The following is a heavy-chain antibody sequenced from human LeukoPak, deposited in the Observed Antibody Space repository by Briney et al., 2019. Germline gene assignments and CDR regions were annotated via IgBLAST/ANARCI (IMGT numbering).Heavy chain of an antibody. CDR3: AKEYYDFWSGYFYYFDY. CDR2: IKQDETEK. V-gene: IGHV3-7*04. J-gene: IGHJ4*02. Sequence: GESLRLSCTASGFTFSNFWMGWVRQAPGKGLEWVANIKQDETEKFYLGSVKGRFTISRDNPKNTLYLQMNSLRAEDTAVYYCAKEYYDFWSGYFYYFDYWGQGTLVTVSS. CDR1: GFTFSNFW. D-gene: IGHD3-3*01.